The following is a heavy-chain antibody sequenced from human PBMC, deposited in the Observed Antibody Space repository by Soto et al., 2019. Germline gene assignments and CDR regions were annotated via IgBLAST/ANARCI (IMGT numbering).Heavy chain of an antibody. CDR1: GGSFSGYY. Sequence: PSETLSLTCAVYGGSFSGYYWSWIRQPPGKGLEWIGEINHSGSTNYNPSLKSRVTMSVDTSKNQFSLKLSSVTAADTAVYYCARAWGPADDAFDIWGQGTMVTVSS. CDR2: INHSGST. CDR3: ARAWGPADDAFDI. D-gene: IGHD3-16*01. J-gene: IGHJ3*02. V-gene: IGHV4-34*01.